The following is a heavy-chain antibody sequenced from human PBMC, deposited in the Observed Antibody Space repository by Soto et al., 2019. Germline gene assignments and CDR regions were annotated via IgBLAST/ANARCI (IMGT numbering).Heavy chain of an antibody. CDR3: AREPARPPTNSFDV. V-gene: IGHV4-30-4*01. J-gene: IGHJ3*01. D-gene: IGHD2-2*01. CDR2: IYYTGNT. CDR1: GGSISNGDYY. Sequence: PSETLSLTGTVSGGSISNGDYYWSWFRQPPGKGLEWIGYIYYTGNTYYNPSLKSRLIMSVDTSKNQFSLKVRSVTAADTAVYFCAREPARPPTNSFDVWGQGTMVTVSS.